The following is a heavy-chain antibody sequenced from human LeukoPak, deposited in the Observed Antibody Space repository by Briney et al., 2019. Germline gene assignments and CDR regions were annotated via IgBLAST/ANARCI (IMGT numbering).Heavy chain of an antibody. CDR3: ASLKNYYDSSGYLVTDAFDI. Sequence: ASVTVSCTASGYTFTTYNINWVRQAPGQGLEWMGWISGYNGNTNYAQKLQGRVTMTTDTSTSTAYMERRSLKSDDTAVYYCASLKNYYDSSGYLVTDAFDIWGQGTMVTVSS. CDR2: ISGYNGNT. J-gene: IGHJ3*02. D-gene: IGHD3-22*01. V-gene: IGHV1-18*01. CDR1: GYTFTTYN.